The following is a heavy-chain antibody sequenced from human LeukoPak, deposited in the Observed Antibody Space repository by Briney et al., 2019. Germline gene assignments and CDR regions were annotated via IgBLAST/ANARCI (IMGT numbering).Heavy chain of an antibody. V-gene: IGHV4-61*05. CDR2: IYYSGST. Sequence: SETLSLTCTVSGGSITISTYYWGWIRQPPGKGLEWIGYIYYSGSTNYNPSRKIRVTISVGTSKNQFSLNLSSVTGAYTAVDYCARRDSSGYHDAFDIWGQGTMVTVSS. J-gene: IGHJ3*02. CDR3: ARRDSSGYHDAFDI. D-gene: IGHD3-22*01. CDR1: GGSITISTYY.